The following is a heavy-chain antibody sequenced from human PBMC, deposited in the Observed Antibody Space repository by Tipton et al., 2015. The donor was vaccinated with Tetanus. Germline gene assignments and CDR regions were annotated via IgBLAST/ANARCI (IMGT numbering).Heavy chain of an antibody. Sequence: TLSLTCTVSGVSVRSYYWSWIRRSPDKGLEWLGDVIYDGTSYYNPSLNSRVKISLDTSMNQVSLTLTSVTAADTALYYCARGVPYSTTMGSDWFDPWGQGTLVTVSS. J-gene: IGHJ5*02. CDR1: GVSVRSYY. CDR2: VIYDGTS. V-gene: IGHV4-34*01. CDR3: ARGVPYSTTMGSDWFDP. D-gene: IGHD2-2*01.